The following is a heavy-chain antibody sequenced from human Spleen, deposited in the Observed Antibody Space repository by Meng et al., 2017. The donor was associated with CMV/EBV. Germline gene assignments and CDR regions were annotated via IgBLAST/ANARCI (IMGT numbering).Heavy chain of an antibody. J-gene: IGHJ6*02. D-gene: IGHD3-3*01. CDR3: AKDGSDYDFWSGLADNYGMDV. Sequence: GESLKISCAASGFTFSAYAMTWVRQAPGKGLQWVSTLSDNGQKTYNADSVRGRFTISRDSSKNTLYLQMNSLRAEDTAVYYCAKDGSDYDFWSGLADNYGMDVWGQGTTVTVSS. CDR1: GFTFSAYA. V-gene: IGHV3-23*01. CDR2: LSDNGQKT.